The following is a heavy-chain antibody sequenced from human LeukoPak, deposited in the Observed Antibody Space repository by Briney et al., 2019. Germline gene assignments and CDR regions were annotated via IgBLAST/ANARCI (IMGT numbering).Heavy chain of an antibody. V-gene: IGHV4-4*07. Sequence: SETLSLTCTVSGGSISSYYWSWIRQPAGKGLGWIGRIYTSGSTNYNPSLKSRVTMSVDTSKNQFSLKLSSVTAADTAVYYCARDRPVKIRTYYYMDVWGKGTTVTVSS. CDR3: ARDRPVKIRTYYYMDV. D-gene: IGHD4-17*01. CDR2: IYTSGST. CDR1: GGSISSYY. J-gene: IGHJ6*03.